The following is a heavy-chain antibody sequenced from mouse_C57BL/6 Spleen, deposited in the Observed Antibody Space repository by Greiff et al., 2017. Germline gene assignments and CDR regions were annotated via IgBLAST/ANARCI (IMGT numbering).Heavy chain of an antibody. CDR2: IDPENGDT. CDR3: TTVTLLRTFDY. D-gene: IGHD1-2*01. V-gene: IGHV14-4*01. J-gene: IGHJ2*01. Sequence: EVQLQQSGAELVRPGASVKLSCTASGFNIKDDYMHWVKQRPEQGLEWIGWIDPENGDTEYASKFQGKATITADTSSNTAYLQLSSLTSEDTAVYYSTTVTLLRTFDYWGQGTTLAVSS. CDR1: GFNIKDDY.